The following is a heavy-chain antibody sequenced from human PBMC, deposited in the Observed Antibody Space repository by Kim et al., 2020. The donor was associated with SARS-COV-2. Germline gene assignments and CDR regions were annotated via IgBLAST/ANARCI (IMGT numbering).Heavy chain of an antibody. Sequence: ASVKVSCKASGYTFTSYDINWVRQATGQGLEWMGWMNPNSGNTGYAQKFQGRVTMTRNTSISTAYMELSSLRSEDTAVYYCARAPLGWAATHLKFDPWAREPWSPSPQ. CDR2: MNPNSGNT. CDR3: ARAPLGWAATHLKFDP. V-gene: IGHV1-8*01. J-gene: IGHJ5*02. D-gene: IGHD2-15*01. CDR1: GYTFTSYD.